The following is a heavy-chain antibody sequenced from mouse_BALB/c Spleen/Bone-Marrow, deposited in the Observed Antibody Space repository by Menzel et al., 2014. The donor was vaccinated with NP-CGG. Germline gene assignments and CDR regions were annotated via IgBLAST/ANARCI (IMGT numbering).Heavy chain of an antibody. CDR2: INSNGGST. V-gene: IGHV5-6-3*01. D-gene: IGHD2-1*01. J-gene: IGHJ2*01. CDR3: ARGNYGNYVDYFDY. Sequence: DVKLQESGGGLVQPGGSLKLSCAATGFTFXSYGMSWVRQTPDKRLELVASINSNGGSTYYPDSVKGRFTISRDNAKNTLSLQMSSLKSEDTAMYYCARGNYGNYVDYFDYWGQGTTLTVSS. CDR1: GFTFXSYG.